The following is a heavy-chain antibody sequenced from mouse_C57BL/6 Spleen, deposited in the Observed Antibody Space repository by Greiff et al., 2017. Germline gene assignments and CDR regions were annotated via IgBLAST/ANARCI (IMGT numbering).Heavy chain of an antibody. CDR2: IYWDDDK. CDR3: ARRRAYYGNYDYAMDY. Sequence: QVTLKVCGPGILQSSQTLSLTCSFSGFSLSTSGMGVSWIRQPSGKGLEWLAHIYWDDDKRYNPSLKSRLTISKDTSRTQIFLKITSVDTADTATYYCARRRAYYGNYDYAMDYWGQGTSVTVSS. D-gene: IGHD2-1*01. V-gene: IGHV8-12*01. CDR1: GFSLSTSGMG. J-gene: IGHJ4*01.